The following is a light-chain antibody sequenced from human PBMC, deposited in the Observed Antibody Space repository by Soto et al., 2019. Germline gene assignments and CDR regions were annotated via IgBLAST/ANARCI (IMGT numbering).Light chain of an antibody. Sequence: IRMTQSPSSFSASTGDRVTITCQASEGIYNHLAWYQQRPGKAPKLLIYETWTLQSGVPSRFSGSGSGTEFTVTISSLQPEDSATYYCQQYYGYPITFGQGTRLEIK. CDR2: ETW. J-gene: IGKJ5*01. CDR1: EGIYNH. CDR3: QQYYGYPIT. V-gene: IGKV1-8*01.